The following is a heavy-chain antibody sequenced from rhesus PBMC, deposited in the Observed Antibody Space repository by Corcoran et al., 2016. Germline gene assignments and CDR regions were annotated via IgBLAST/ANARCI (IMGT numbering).Heavy chain of an antibody. CDR3: AKYCSGTGCGYFEF. V-gene: IGHV4S7*01. CDR2: IYGVSGST. CDR1: GDSISSDY. J-gene: IGHJ1*01. Sequence: QVQLQESGPGLVKPSETLSLTCVVSGDSISSDYWGWVRQSPGKGLEWIGYIYGVSGSTNYNPSLKIRVTISTDTSKNQFSLKLTSVTAADTAIYYCAKYCSGTGCGYFEFWGQGALVTVSS. D-gene: IGHD2-21*01.